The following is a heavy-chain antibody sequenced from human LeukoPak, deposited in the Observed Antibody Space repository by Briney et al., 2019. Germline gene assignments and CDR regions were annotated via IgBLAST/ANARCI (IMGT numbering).Heavy chain of an antibody. CDR1: GGSISSSNW. J-gene: IGHJ4*02. V-gene: IGHV4-4*02. CDR2: IYYSGST. D-gene: IGHD2-15*01. Sequence: SGTPSLTCAVSGGSISSSNWWSWVRQPPGKGREWIGSIYYSGSTYYNPSLKSRVTISVDTSKNQFSLKLSSVTAADTAVYYCARQKGYCSGGSCYHYFDYWGQGTLVTVSS. CDR3: ARQKGYCSGGSCYHYFDY.